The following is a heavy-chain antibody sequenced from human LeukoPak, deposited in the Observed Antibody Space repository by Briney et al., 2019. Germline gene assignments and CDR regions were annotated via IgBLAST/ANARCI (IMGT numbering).Heavy chain of an antibody. V-gene: IGHV5-51*01. CDR3: ARRIGLRSSDI. CDR1: GYSFTSYW. J-gene: IGHJ3*02. CDR2: IYPGDSDT. Sequence: GESLKISCQCSGYSFTSYWIGWVRQMPGKGLEWMGIIYPGDSDTRYSPSFQGQVTISADKSIGTAYLQWSSLKASDTAMYHCARRIGLRSSDIWGQGTMVTVSS. D-gene: IGHD1-26*01.